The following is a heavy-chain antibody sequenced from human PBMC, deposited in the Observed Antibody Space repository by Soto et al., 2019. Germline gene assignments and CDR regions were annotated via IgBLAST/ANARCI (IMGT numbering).Heavy chain of an antibody. CDR1: GSPISSTYS. CDR3: AARGLKRYFDY. D-gene: IGHD2-21*01. J-gene: IGHJ4*02. Sequence: SETLSLTCLVSGSPISSTYSWGWIRQPPGKGLEWIGSISHSGTTSYSPSLTSRVSISVDTSKNQFSLKLSSVTAADTAVYYCAARGLKRYFDYWGQGTLVTVSS. CDR2: ISHSGTT. V-gene: IGHV4-38-2*01.